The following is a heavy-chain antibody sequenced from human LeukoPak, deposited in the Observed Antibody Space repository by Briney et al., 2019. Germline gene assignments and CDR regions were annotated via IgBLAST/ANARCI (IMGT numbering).Heavy chain of an antibody. V-gene: IGHV4-38-2*02. Sequence: SETLSLTCTVSGYSISSGYYWGWIRQPPGKGLEWIGSIYHSGSTYYNPSLKSRVTISVDTSKNQFSLKLSSVTAADTAVYYCARDKLAYCGGDCWSAFDIWGQGTMVTVSS. CDR1: GYSISSGYY. CDR3: ARDKLAYCGGDCWSAFDI. D-gene: IGHD2-21*02. J-gene: IGHJ3*02. CDR2: IYHSGST.